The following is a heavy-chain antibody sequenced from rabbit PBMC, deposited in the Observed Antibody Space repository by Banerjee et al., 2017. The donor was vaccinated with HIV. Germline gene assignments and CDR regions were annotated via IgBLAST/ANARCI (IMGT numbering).Heavy chain of an antibody. V-gene: IGHV1S40*01. CDR1: GIDFSSYYY. J-gene: IGHJ4*01. Sequence: QSLEESGGGLVKPGGTLTLTCTASGIDFSSYYYMCWVRQAPGKGLEWIACIGAGSSGSTYYANWAKGRFTISKSTSLNTVTLQMTSLTAADTATYFCAGGPWGGYLYADNLWGPGTLVTVS. CDR3: AGGPWGGYLYADNL. D-gene: IGHD6-1*01. CDR2: IGAGSSGST.